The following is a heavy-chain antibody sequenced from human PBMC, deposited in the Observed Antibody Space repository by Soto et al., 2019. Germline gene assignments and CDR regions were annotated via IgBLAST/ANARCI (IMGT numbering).Heavy chain of an antibody. J-gene: IGHJ5*02. CDR3: ARTYYYDSSGYHWFDP. CDR2: IIPILGIA. V-gene: IGHV1-69*02. D-gene: IGHD3-22*01. Sequence: GASVKVSCKASGGTFSSYTISWVRQAPGQGLEWMGRIIPILGIANYVQKFQGRVTITADKSTSTAYMELSSLRSEDTAVYYCARTYYYDSSGYHWFDPWGQGTLVTVSS. CDR1: GGTFSSYT.